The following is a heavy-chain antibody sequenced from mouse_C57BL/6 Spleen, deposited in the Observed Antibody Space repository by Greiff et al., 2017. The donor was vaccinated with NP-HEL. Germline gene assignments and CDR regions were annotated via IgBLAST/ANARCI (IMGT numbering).Heavy chain of an antibody. CDR1: GYTFTSYW. V-gene: IGHV1-69*01. J-gene: IGHJ4*01. D-gene: IGHD4-1*01. Sequence: VQLQQPGAELVMPGASVKLSCKASGYTFTSYWMHWVKQRPGQGLEWIGEIDPSDSYTNYNQKFKGKSTLTVDKSSSTAYMQLSSLTSEDSAVYYCARELGRGYYAMDYWGQGTSVTVSS. CDR2: IDPSDSYT. CDR3: ARELGRGYYAMDY.